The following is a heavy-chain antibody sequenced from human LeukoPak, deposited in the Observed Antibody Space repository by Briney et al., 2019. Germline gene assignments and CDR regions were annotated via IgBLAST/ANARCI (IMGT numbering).Heavy chain of an antibody. CDR1: GVSISYYY. V-gene: IGHV4-59*01. D-gene: IGHD5-12*01. J-gene: IGHJ4*02. Sequence: SETLSLTCTVSGVSISYYYWGWVRQPPGKGLQWIGYIYHSGSTSYNPSLKSRVTMSVDTSKNQFSLKLSFVTAADTAVYYCARYADRGYEFDYWGQGTLVTVS. CDR3: ARYADRGYEFDY. CDR2: IYHSGST.